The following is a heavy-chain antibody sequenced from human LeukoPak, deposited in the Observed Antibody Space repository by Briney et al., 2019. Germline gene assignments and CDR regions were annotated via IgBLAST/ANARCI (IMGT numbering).Heavy chain of an antibody. CDR2: IYYSGST. D-gene: IGHD6-19*01. V-gene: IGHV4-59*01. CDR1: GGSISSYH. Sequence: SETLSLTCTVSGGSISSYHWSWIRQPPGKGLEWIAYIYYSGSTGYNPSLKSRVSISVDTSKNQFSLKLSSVTAADTAVYYCAREDSSGWYYFDYWGQGTLVTVSS. CDR3: AREDSSGWYYFDY. J-gene: IGHJ4*02.